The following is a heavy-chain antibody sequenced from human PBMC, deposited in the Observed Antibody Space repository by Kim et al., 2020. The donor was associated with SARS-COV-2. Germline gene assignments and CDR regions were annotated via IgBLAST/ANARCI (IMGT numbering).Heavy chain of an antibody. CDR3: ARLPNYGYYYYGMDV. D-gene: IGHD1-7*01. J-gene: IGHJ6*02. Sequence: VSVKSRITINPDTTKNQFSLQLNSVTPEDTAVYYCARLPNYGYYYYGMDVWGQGTTVTVSS. V-gene: IGHV6-1*01.